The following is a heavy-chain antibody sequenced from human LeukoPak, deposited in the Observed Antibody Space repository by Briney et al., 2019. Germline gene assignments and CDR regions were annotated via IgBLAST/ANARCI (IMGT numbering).Heavy chain of an antibody. CDR1: GFTFSSYW. CDR3: ASRKSYYDSSGFSSDAFDI. Sequence: QPGGSLRLSCAASGFTFSSYWMSWVRQAPGKGLEWVSYISNSGSTKYYADSVKGRFTISRDNAKNSLYLQMNSLRAEDTAVYYCASRKSYYDSSGFSSDAFDIWGQGTMVTVSS. D-gene: IGHD3-22*01. J-gene: IGHJ3*02. V-gene: IGHV3-48*04. CDR2: ISNSGSTK.